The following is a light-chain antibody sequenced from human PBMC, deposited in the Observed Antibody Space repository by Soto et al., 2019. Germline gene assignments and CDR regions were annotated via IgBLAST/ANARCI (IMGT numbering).Light chain of an antibody. Sequence: QSVLTQPASVSDSPGQSITISCTGTSSDVGGSNFVSWYQQHPGKPPKLIIYDVANRPSGVSNRFSGSKSGRTASLIISRLQTEDEADYYCVSYKSSTTNVFGTGTKGTLL. J-gene: IGLJ1*01. V-gene: IGLV2-14*03. CDR2: DVA. CDR1: SSDVGGSNF. CDR3: VSYKSSTTNV.